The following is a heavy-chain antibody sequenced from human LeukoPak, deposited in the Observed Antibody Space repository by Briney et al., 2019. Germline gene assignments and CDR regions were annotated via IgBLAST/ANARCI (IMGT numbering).Heavy chain of an antibody. Sequence: VASVKVSCKASVGTFSSYAISWVRQAPGQGLEWMGGIIPIFGTANYAQKFQGRVTITADESTSTAYMELSSLRSEDTAVYYCACHYYDSSGYGDRSHAFDIWGQGTMVTVSS. J-gene: IGHJ3*02. V-gene: IGHV1-69*13. CDR1: VGTFSSYA. D-gene: IGHD3-22*01. CDR2: IIPIFGTA. CDR3: ACHYYDSSGYGDRSHAFDI.